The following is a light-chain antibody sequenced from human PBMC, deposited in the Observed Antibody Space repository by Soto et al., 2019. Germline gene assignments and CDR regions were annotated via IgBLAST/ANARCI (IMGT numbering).Light chain of an antibody. Sequence: QYALTQPASVSGSPGQSITISCTGTSSDVGGYNYVSWYQQHPGKAPKLMIYDVSNRPSGVSNRFSGSKSGNTASLTSSGLQAEDEADYYCSSYTSSSTLYVFGTGTKLTVL. V-gene: IGLV2-14*01. CDR3: SSYTSSSTLYV. J-gene: IGLJ1*01. CDR1: SSDVGGYNY. CDR2: DVS.